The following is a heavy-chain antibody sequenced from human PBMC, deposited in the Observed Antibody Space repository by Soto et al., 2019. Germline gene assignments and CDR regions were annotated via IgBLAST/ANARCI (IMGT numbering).Heavy chain of an antibody. Sequence: GEFLKISCKGSGYSIAGYWITWVRQKTGKGLDWMGRIDPSDSQTYYSPSFRGHVTISVTKSITTVFLQWSSLRASDTAMYYCARQIYDSDTGPNFQYYFDSWGQGTPVTVSS. V-gene: IGHV5-10-1*01. CDR3: ARQIYDSDTGPNFQYYFDS. CDR1: GYSIAGYW. J-gene: IGHJ4*02. D-gene: IGHD3-22*01. CDR2: IDPSDSQT.